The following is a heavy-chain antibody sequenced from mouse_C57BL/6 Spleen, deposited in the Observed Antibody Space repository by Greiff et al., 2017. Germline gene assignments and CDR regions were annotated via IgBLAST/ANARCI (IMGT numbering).Heavy chain of an antibody. CDR2: INPNNGGT. CDR3: ARGLRSDYFDY. Sequence: EVKLVESGPELVKPGASVKMSCKASGYTFTDYNMHWVKQSHGKSLEWIGYINPNNGGTSYNQKFKGKATLTVNKSSSTAYLELRSLTSEDSAVYYCARGLRSDYFDYWGQGTTLTVSS. J-gene: IGHJ2*01. V-gene: IGHV1-22*01. CDR1: GYTFTDYN. D-gene: IGHD1-1*01.